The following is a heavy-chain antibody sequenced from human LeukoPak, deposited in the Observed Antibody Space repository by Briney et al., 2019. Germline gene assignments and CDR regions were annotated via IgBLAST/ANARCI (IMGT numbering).Heavy chain of an antibody. Sequence: ASVKVSCKASGYTFTSYGISWVRQAPGQGLEWMGWISAYNGNTNYAQKLQGRVTMTRDTSISTAYMELSRLRSDDTAVYYCAAAAGTPSRYYYYYYMDVWGKGTTVTISS. D-gene: IGHD6-13*01. CDR3: AAAAGTPSRYYYYYYMDV. CDR1: GYTFTSYG. J-gene: IGHJ6*03. CDR2: ISAYNGNT. V-gene: IGHV1-18*01.